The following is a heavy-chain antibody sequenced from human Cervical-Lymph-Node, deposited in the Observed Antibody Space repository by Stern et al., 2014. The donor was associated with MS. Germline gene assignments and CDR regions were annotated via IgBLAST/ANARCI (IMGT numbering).Heavy chain of an antibody. J-gene: IGHJ5*02. CDR2: IIPILSIT. D-gene: IGHD4-17*01. Sequence: VQLVQSGSEVKKPGSSVRVSCKASGGTFSSSGISWVRQAPGKGLEWMGRIIPILSITNYAQNFQGRVTITADKSTSTAYMELSSLRSEDTAVYYCATLGVTTGDFDPWGQGTLVTVSS. CDR1: GGTFSSSG. V-gene: IGHV1-69*09. CDR3: ATLGVTTGDFDP.